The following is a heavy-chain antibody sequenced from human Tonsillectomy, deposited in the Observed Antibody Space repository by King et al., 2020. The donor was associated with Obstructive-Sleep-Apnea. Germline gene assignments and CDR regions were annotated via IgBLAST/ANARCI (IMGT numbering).Heavy chain of an antibody. CDR2: IYYSGST. D-gene: IGHD4-17*01. CDR3: ARDRTVTSFDY. V-gene: IGHV4-61*01. J-gene: IGHJ4*02. CDR1: GGSVSSGSYY. Sequence: VPLQESGPGLVKPSETLSLTCTVSGGSVSSGSYYWSWIRQPPGKGLEWIGYIYYSGSTNYNPSLKSRVTISVDTSKNQFSLNLSSVTAADTAVYYCARDRTVTSFDYWGQGTLVTVSS.